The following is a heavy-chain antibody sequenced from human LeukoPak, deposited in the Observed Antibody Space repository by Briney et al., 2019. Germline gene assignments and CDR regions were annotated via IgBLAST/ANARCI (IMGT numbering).Heavy chain of an antibody. CDR2: ISSSSSYI. J-gene: IGHJ6*03. CDR3: ARDPVWRNYYYMDV. V-gene: IGHV3-21*01. Sequence: GGSLRLSCAASGFTFSSYSMNWVRQAPGKGLEWVSSISSSSSYIYYADSVKGRFTISRDNAKNSLYLQMNSLRAEDTAVYYCARDPVWRNYYYMDVWGKGTTVTISS. CDR1: GFTFSSYS. D-gene: IGHD2-8*01.